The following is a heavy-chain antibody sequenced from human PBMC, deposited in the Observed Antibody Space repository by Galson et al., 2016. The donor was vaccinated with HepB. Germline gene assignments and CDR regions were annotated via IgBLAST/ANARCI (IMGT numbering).Heavy chain of an antibody. J-gene: IGHJ4*02. CDR3: VANGYYSLEY. CDR2: IYHTGST. Sequence: SETLSLTCAVSGGSISSTNWWSWVRQPPGKGLGWIGEIYHTGSTNYNPSLKSRVTISVDKSKNQFSLALSSVTAADTAVYYCVANGYYSLEYWGQGTLVSVSS. CDR1: GGSISSTNW. V-gene: IGHV4-4*02. D-gene: IGHD3-22*01.